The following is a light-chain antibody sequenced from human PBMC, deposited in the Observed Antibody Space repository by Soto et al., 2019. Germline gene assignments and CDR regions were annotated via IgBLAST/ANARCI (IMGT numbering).Light chain of an antibody. CDR1: SSDVGGYNF. CDR2: DVT. CDR3: CSYASSTSYV. V-gene: IGLV2-14*01. Sequence: QSVLTQPASVSGSPGQSITISCTGTSSDVGGYNFVSWYQQYPGKAPKLMIHDVTSRPSGVSNRFSGSKSDTTASLTISGLQAEDEADYYCCSYASSTSYVFGTGTKVTVL. J-gene: IGLJ1*01.